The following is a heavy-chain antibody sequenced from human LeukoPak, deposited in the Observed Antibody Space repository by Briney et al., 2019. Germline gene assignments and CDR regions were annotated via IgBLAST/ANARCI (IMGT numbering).Heavy chain of an antibody. CDR3: ARVIGWDEPFDL. V-gene: IGHV3-74*01. J-gene: IGHJ3*01. CDR2: INPDGSTT. D-gene: IGHD1-26*01. Sequence: GGSLRLSCVASGFAFRNYWMYWVRQGPGKGLVWLSRINPDGSTTTYADSVRGRFTVSRDNAKNTLYLQVNSLRVEDTAVYYCARVIGWDEPFDLWGHGTLVTVSS. CDR1: GFAFRNYW.